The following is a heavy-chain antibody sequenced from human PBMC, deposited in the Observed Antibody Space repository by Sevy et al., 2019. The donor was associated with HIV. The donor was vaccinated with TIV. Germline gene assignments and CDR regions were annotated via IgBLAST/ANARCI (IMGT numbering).Heavy chain of an antibody. V-gene: IGHV3-73*01. D-gene: IGHD5-18*01. CDR2: IRSITNDYTT. J-gene: IGHJ4*02. Sequence: GGSLRLSCAASGFTFSGSAMYWVRQAPGKGLEWIARIRSITNDYTTAYAASVKGRFTVSRDDSKNTAYLLMNRLKIDDTAVYFCTCGYGRFDFWGQGTLVTVSS. CDR1: GFTFSGSA. CDR3: TCGYGRFDF.